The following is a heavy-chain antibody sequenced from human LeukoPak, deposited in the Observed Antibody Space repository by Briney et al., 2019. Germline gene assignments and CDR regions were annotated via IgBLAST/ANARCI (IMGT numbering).Heavy chain of an antibody. CDR1: GYTFTSYG. CDR3: ARDRQPMITFGGVIVIHDY. CDR2: ISAYNGNT. V-gene: IGHV1-18*01. Sequence: ASGKVSCKAAGYTFTSYGISWVRQAPGQGLEWMGWISAYNGNTNYAQKLQGRVTMTTDTSTSTAYMELRSLRSDDTAVYYCARDRQPMITFGGVIVIHDYWGQGPLVTVSS. D-gene: IGHD3-16*02. J-gene: IGHJ4*02.